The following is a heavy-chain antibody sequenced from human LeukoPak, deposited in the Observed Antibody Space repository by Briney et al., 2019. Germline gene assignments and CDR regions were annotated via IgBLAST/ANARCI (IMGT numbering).Heavy chain of an antibody. J-gene: IGHJ6*02. V-gene: IGHV4-61*01. D-gene: IGHD7-27*01. CDR2: IYYSGST. Sequence: PSETLSLTCTVSGGSISSSSYYWSWIRQPPGKGLEWIGYIYYSGSTNYNPSLKSRVTISVDTSKNQFSLKLSSVTAADTAVYYCARDLGKGPDPTNPILYYYYGMDVWGQGTTVTVSS. CDR3: ARDLGKGPDPTNPILYYYYGMDV. CDR1: GGSISSSSYY.